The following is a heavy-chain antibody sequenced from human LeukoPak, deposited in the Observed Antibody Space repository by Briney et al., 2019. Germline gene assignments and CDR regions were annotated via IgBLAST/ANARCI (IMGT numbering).Heavy chain of an antibody. CDR1: EFSVGSNY. D-gene: IGHD3-22*01. V-gene: IGHV3-21*01. CDR3: ARDLLYYDSSGGDY. CDR2: ISSSSNYI. J-gene: IGHJ4*02. Sequence: PGGSLRLSCAASEFSVGSNYMNWVRQAPGKGLEWVSSISSSSNYIYYADSVKGRFTISRDNAKNSLYLQMNSLRAEDTAVYYCARDLLYYDSSGGDYWGQGTLVTVSS.